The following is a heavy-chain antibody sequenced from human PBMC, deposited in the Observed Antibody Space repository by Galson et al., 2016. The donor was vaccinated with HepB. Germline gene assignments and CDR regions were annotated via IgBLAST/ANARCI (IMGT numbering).Heavy chain of an antibody. D-gene: IGHD2-15*01. J-gene: IGHJ3*01. CDR2: FDFHTGWT. V-gene: IGHV3-23*01. CDR3: SKAYSGGSPYRAFDF. CDR1: GFSFSTYT. Sequence: SLRLSCAASGFSFSTYTMGWVRQAPGKGLEWVSTFDFHTGWTLYADSVKGLFTISRDTSKNTLYLQMNSLRAEDTAIYYCSKAYSGGSPYRAFDFRGLGTVVTVSP.